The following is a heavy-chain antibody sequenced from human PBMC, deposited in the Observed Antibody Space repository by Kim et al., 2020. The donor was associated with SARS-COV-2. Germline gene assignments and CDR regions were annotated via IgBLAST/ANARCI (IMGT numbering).Heavy chain of an antibody. CDR3: ARHGPLNQYFDY. Sequence: SYNPSLKSRVTISVDTSKNQFSLKLSSVTAADTAVYYCARHGPLNQYFDYWGQGTLVTVSS. J-gene: IGHJ4*02. V-gene: IGHV4-39*01.